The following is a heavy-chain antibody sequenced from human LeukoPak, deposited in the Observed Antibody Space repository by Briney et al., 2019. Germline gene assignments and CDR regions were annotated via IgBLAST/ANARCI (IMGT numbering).Heavy chain of an antibody. J-gene: IGHJ4*02. CDR2: INHSGST. V-gene: IGHV4-34*01. D-gene: IGHD3-10*01. CDR1: GGSFSGYY. Sequence: SETLSLTCAVYGGSFSGYYWSWIRQPLGKGLEWIGEINHSGSTNYNPSLKSRVTISVDTSKNQFSLKLSSVTAADTAVYYCARDLFGWSISGSSPKFGYWGQGTLVTVSS. CDR3: ARDLFGWSISGSSPKFGY.